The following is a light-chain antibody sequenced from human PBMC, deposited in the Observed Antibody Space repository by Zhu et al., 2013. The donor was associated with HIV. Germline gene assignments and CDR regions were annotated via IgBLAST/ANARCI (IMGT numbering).Light chain of an antibody. CDR2: TAS. Sequence: DIQMTQSPSSLSASVGDRVTITCRASQGITNYLAWYQQKPGKVPKLLIYTASTLQSGVPSRFSGSTSGTDFTLTISSLQPEDVATYYCQKCDSAPWTFGQGTKVEIK. J-gene: IGKJ1*01. CDR3: QKCDSAPWT. CDR1: QGITNY. V-gene: IGKV1-27*01.